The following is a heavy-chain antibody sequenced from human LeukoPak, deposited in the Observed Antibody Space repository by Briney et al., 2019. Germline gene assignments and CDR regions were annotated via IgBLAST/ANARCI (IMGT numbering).Heavy chain of an antibody. CDR3: ARELDGYILGGNAFDY. V-gene: IGHV3-66*02. J-gene: IGHJ4*02. CDR2: FYSGGSA. CDR1: GFTVNNNQ. Sequence: GGSLRLSCAASGFTVNNNQLSWVRQAPGKGLEWVSGFYSGGSAYYADSVKCRFTIARDKTNHTLYLQMNSLRVGDTAVYYCARELDGYILGGNAFDYWGQGTLVTVSS. D-gene: IGHD5-24*01.